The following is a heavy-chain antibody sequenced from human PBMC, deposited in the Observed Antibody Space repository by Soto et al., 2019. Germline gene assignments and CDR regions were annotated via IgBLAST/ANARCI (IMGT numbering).Heavy chain of an antibody. J-gene: IGHJ6*02. D-gene: IGHD2-15*01. V-gene: IGHV3-48*02. Sequence: GGSLTLSCAAAGFTVSSDNMNWVRQAPGKGLEWIADISKSSTTINYSDSAKGRFTISIDNAKNSLYLQMNSLRDEDTAVYYCAKDGGSFYYDGMVVWAQGTTVTVSS. CDR2: ISKSSTTI. CDR1: GFTVSSDN. CDR3: AKDGGSFYYDGMVV.